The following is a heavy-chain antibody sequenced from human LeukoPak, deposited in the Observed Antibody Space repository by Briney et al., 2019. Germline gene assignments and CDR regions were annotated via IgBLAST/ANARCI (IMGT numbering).Heavy chain of an antibody. J-gene: IGHJ4*02. CDR1: GGSVSSYY. V-gene: IGHV4-59*02. CDR2: IYYSGST. CDR3: ARGLWQQAFDY. Sequence: SETLSLTCTVSGGSVSSYYWSWIRQPPGKGLEWIGYIYYSGSTNYNPSLKSRVTISVDTSKNQFSLKLSSVTAADTAVYYCARGLWQQAFDYWGQVTLVTVSS. D-gene: IGHD2-21*01.